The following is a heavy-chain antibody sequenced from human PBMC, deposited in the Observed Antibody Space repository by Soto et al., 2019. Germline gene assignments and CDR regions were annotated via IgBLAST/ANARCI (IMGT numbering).Heavy chain of an antibody. CDR3: ARHLPVYDHMYGMDV. CDR1: GFTFSDYT. V-gene: IGHV3-21*01. D-gene: IGHD3-16*01. CDR2: ISGSSSFI. Sequence: PGGSLRLSCAASGFTFSDYTMNWVRQAPGKGLEWVSSISGSSSFIYYADSMKGRFTISRDNAEDSLFLQMNSLRAEDTAVYYCARHLPVYDHMYGMDVWGQGTTVTVSS. J-gene: IGHJ6*02.